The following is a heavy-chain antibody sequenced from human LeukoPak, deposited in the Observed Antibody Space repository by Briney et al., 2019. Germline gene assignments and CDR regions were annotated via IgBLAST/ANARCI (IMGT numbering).Heavy chain of an antibody. V-gene: IGHV4-59*11. Sequence: PSETLFLTCSVSGASIRSHYWSWIRQPPGKALEWIGYVFYSGSTNYNPSLTGRVTISIDTSKKSFSLRLRSVTAADTAMYYSARDGDGYNYWFDPWGQGTLVTVSS. D-gene: IGHD5-24*01. CDR2: VFYSGST. CDR3: ARDGDGYNYWFDP. J-gene: IGHJ5*02. CDR1: GASIRSHY.